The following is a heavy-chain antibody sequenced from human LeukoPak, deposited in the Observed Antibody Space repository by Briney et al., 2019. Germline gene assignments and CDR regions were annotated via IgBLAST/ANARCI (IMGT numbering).Heavy chain of an antibody. J-gene: IGHJ4*02. CDR3: ARDRGEHDY. V-gene: IGHV1-46*01. CDR1: GGTFSSYA. Sequence: GASVKVSCKASGGTFSSYAISWARQAPGQGLEWMGIINPSGGSTSYAQKFQGRVTMTRDTSTSTVYMELSSLRSEDTAVYYCARDRGEHDYWGQGTLVTVSS. D-gene: IGHD1/OR15-1a*01. CDR2: INPSGGST.